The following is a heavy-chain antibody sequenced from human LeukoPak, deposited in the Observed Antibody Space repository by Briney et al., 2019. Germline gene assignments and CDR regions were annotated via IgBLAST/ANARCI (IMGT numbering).Heavy chain of an antibody. Sequence: GGSLRLSCAASGFTVSSNYMSWVRQAPGKGLEWVSVIYSGGSTYYADSVKGRFTISRDNSKNTLYLQMNSLRAEDTAVYYCARDWEGCSSTSCYSWDYWGQGTLVTVSS. CDR2: IYSGGST. CDR1: GFTVSSNY. CDR3: ARDWEGCSSTSCYSWDY. D-gene: IGHD2-2*01. V-gene: IGHV3-66*01. J-gene: IGHJ4*02.